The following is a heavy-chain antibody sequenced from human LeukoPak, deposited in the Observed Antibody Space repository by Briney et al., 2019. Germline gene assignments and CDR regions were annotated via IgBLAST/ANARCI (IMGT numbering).Heavy chain of an antibody. D-gene: IGHD2-2*02. CDR1: GFTVSSNY. CDR3: ARFSGGYCSSTSCYRSLDFDY. Sequence: GGSLRLSCAASGFTVSSNYMSWVRQAPGKGLEWVSVIYSGGSTYYADSVTGRFTISRDNSKNTLYLQVNSLRAEDAAVYYCARFSGGYCSSTSCYRSLDFDYWGQGTVVTVSS. J-gene: IGHJ4*02. CDR2: IYSGGST. V-gene: IGHV3-66*02.